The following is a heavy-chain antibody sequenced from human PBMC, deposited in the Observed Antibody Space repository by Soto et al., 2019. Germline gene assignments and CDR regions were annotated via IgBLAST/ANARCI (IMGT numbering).Heavy chain of an antibody. CDR2: IAFDRRSI. CDR3: AKDPGRIVTATRELDS. J-gene: IGHJ4*02. D-gene: IGHD2-21*02. V-gene: IGHV3-30*18. CDR1: GFTFNSFG. Sequence: QVQLVQSGGGVVQPGKALRLSCAASGFTFNSFGMHWVRQAPGKGLEWVALIAFDRRSINYADSVRGRFTISSDDSKNILYLQMDSLRSEDTAVYYGAKDPGRIVTATRELDSWGQGTLVTVSS.